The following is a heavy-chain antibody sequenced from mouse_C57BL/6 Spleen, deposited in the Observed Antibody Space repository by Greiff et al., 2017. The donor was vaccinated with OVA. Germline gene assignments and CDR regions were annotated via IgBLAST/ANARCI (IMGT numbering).Heavy chain of an antibody. J-gene: IGHJ2*01. Sequence: EVQLQQSGPELVKPGASVKIPCKASGYTFTDYNMDWVKQSHGKSLEWIGDINPNNGGTSYNQKFKGQATLTVDKSSSTAYMELRSLTSAYTAVYYCARFEGGTLSYWGQGTNLTVAS. CDR3: ARFEGGTLSY. V-gene: IGHV1-18*01. CDR2: INPNNGGT. CDR1: GYTFTDYN. D-gene: IGHD1-1*01.